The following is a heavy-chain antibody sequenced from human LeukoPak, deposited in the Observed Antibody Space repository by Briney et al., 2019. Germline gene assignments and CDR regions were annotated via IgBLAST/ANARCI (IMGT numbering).Heavy chain of an antibody. CDR1: GFTFSSHA. V-gene: IGHV3-23*01. CDR3: AKGRYSGSYYNWFDP. D-gene: IGHD1-26*01. CDR2: ISGSGGST. Sequence: GGSLRLSCAASGFTFSSHAMSRVRQAPGKGLEWVSAISGSGGSTYYADSVKGRFTISRDTSKNTLYLQMNSLRAEDTAVYYCAKGRYSGSYYNWFDPWGQGTLVTVSS. J-gene: IGHJ5*02.